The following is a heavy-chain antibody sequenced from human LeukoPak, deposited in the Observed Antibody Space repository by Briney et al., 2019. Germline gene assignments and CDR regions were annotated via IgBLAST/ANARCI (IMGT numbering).Heavy chain of an antibody. CDR2: INAGNGNT. V-gene: IGHV1-3*01. J-gene: IGHJ4*02. D-gene: IGHD5-12*01. Sequence: ASVKVSCKASGGTFSSYAISWVRQAPGQRLEWMGWINAGNGNTKYSQKFQGRVTITRDTSASTTYMELSSLRSEDTAVYYCARAVDIVATTHFDYWGQGTLVTVSS. CDR1: GGTFSSYA. CDR3: ARAVDIVATTHFDY.